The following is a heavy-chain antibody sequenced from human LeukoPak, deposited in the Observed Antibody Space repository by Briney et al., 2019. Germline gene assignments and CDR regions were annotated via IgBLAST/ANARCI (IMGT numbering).Heavy chain of an antibody. J-gene: IGHJ6*03. CDR2: IYYSGSN. CDR3: ARKTGYTYGLRGENYYYYYMDV. D-gene: IGHD5-18*01. V-gene: IGHV4-39*01. CDR1: GGSISSSSYY. Sequence: SETLSLTCTVSGGSISSSSYYWGWIRQPPGKGLEWIGSIYYSGSNYYNPSLKSRVTISVDTSKNQFSLKLSSVTAADTAVYYCARKTGYTYGLRGENYYYYYMDVWGKGTTVTVSS.